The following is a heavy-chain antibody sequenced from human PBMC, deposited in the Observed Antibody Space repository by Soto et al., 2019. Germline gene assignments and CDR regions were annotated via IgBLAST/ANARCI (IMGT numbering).Heavy chain of an antibody. Sequence: VQVVHSGAEVKKPGSSVKVSCEASGGTFSNYAISWVRQAPGKALEWVSALYDVDGSFYADSVKGRFATSSDSSKTTVYLQMNGLRPDDTAVYYCATWHEREHAYDVWGQGTTVTVSS. CDR1: GGTFSNYA. V-gene: IGHV3-53*01. J-gene: IGHJ3*01. CDR2: LYDVDGS. CDR3: ATWHEREHAYDV. D-gene: IGHD1-26*01.